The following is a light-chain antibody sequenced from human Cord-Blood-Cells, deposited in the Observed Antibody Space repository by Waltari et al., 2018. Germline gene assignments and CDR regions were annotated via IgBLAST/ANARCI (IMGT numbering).Light chain of an antibody. J-gene: IGLJ3*02. V-gene: IGLV1-47*01. CDR1: RANSGRHY. CDR2: RNN. Sequence: QSVLTQPPSPSAPPAQMRTISSYGSRANSGRHYVSWYWHLPGTDPTLLINRNNRRPSGVLDRFSCSTSGTSASMSISGLRSEDEDDYYCAAWDDSMSGRVFGGGTKLTVL. CDR3: AAWDDSMSGRV.